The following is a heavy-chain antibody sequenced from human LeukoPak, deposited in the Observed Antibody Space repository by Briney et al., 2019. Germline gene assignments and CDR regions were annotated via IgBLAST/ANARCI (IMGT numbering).Heavy chain of an antibody. CDR3: ARDGGCSSTSCYSSWFDP. V-gene: IGHV3-74*01. D-gene: IGHD2-2*02. CDR1: GFTFSSYW. Sequence: GGSLRLSCAASGFTFSSYWMHWVRQAPGKGLVWVSRINSDGSSTSYADSVKGRFTISRDNAKNTLYLQMNSLRAEDMAVYYCARDGGCSSTSCYSSWFDPWGQGTLVTVSS. CDR2: INSDGSST. J-gene: IGHJ5*02.